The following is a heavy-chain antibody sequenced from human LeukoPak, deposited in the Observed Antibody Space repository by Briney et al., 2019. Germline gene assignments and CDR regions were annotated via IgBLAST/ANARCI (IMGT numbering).Heavy chain of an antibody. J-gene: IGHJ5*02. Sequence: SETLSLTCTVSGGSISSYYWSWIRQPAGKGLEWIGRIYTSGSTNYNPSLKSRVTMSVDTSKNQFSLKLSSVTAADTAVYYCARDLTNSWSFHNWCDPWGQGTLVTVSS. D-gene: IGHD6-13*01. CDR1: GGSISSYY. V-gene: IGHV4-4*07. CDR2: IYTSGST. CDR3: ARDLTNSWSFHNWCDP.